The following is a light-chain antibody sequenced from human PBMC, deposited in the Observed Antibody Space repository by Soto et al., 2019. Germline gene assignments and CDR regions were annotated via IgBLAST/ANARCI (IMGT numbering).Light chain of an antibody. CDR2: GAS. J-gene: IGKJ2*01. V-gene: IGKV3-20*01. CDR1: QSVSSSY. Sequence: EIELTQSPGTLSLSPGERATLSCRASQSVSSSYLAWYQQKPGQAPRLLIYGASSRATGIPERFSGSGSGTEFTLTISRLEPEDFAVYYCQQYRNSLYTFGQGTKLEIK. CDR3: QQYRNSLYT.